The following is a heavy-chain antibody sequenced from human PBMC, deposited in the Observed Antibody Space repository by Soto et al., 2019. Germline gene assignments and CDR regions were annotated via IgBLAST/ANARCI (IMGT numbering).Heavy chain of an antibody. CDR2: ISSSSSYI. V-gene: IGHV3-21*01. Sequence: GGSLRLSCAASGFTFSSYSMNWVRQAPGKGLEWVSSISSSSSYIYYADSVKGRFTISRDNAKNSLYLQMNSLRAEDTAVYYCARGPIRYSSSSHWFDPWGQGTLVTVSS. J-gene: IGHJ5*02. D-gene: IGHD6-6*01. CDR3: ARGPIRYSSSSHWFDP. CDR1: GFTFSSYS.